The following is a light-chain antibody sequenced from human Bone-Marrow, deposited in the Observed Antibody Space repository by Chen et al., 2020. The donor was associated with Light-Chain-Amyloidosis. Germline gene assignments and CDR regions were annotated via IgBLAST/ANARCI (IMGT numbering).Light chain of an antibody. CDR1: NIGSTS. V-gene: IGLV3-21*02. CDR3: QVWDRSSDRPV. Sequence: SYVLTQPSSVSVAPGQTATIACGGNNIGSTSVHWYQQTPGQAPILVVYDDSDRPSGIPERLSGSNSGNTATLPISRVEAGDEADYYCQVWDRSSDRPVFGGGTKLTVL. J-gene: IGLJ3*02. CDR2: DDS.